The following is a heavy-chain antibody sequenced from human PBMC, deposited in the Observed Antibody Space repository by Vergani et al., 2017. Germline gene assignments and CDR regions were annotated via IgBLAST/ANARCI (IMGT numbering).Heavy chain of an antibody. CDR2: IRYDGSNK. CDR3: ARVGYCSSTSCYAYFDY. J-gene: IGHJ4*02. Sequence: VQLLESGGGLVQPGGSLRLSCAASGFTFSSYAMHWVRQPPGKGLEWVAYIRYDGSNKYYADSGKGRFTISRDNSKNTLYLQMNSLRAEDTAVYYLARVGYCSSTSCYAYFDYWGQGTLVTVSS. CDR1: GFTFSSYA. D-gene: IGHD2-2*01. V-gene: IGHV3-30*02.